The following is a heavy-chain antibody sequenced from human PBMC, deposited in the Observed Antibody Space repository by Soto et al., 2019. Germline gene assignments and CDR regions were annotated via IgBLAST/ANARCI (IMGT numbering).Heavy chain of an antibody. CDR3: ARVGIRGLMMRGAYVDY. D-gene: IGHD3-10*01. J-gene: IGHJ4*02. Sequence: QVQLVESGGGVVQPGGSLRLSGVASGFTVSGYAMHWVRQAPGKGLYCVAVILYDGCTQCYADSVKGRFTIYRDNSKNTLYLQMNSLRAEDTAVYDCARVGIRGLMMRGAYVDYWGQGTLVTVSS. V-gene: IGHV3-30*03. CDR1: GFTVSGYA. CDR2: ILYDGCTQ.